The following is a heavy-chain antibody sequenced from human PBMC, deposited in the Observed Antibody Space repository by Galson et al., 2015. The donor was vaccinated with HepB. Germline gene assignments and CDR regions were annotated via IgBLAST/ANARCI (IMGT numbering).Heavy chain of an antibody. CDR2: IKSKTDGETI. CDR3: TTDVYYSTYWSWLDP. CDR1: GFPFNNAW. J-gene: IGHJ5*02. Sequence: SLRLSCAASGFPFNNAWMTWVRQAPGMGLEWVGRIKSKTDGETIDYAAPVKGRFTISRDDSKNRLYLQMNSLEPEDTAVYYCTTDVYYSTYWSWLDPWGQGTLVTVSS. V-gene: IGHV3-15*01. D-gene: IGHD2-8*02.